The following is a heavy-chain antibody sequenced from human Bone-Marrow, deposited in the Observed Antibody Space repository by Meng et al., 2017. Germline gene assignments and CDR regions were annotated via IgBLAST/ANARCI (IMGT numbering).Heavy chain of an antibody. J-gene: IGHJ5*01. D-gene: IGHD1-26*01. CDR3: AKDSSGGSFFDC. Sequence: GESLKISCAASGFTFSSYAMNWVRQAPGRGLEWVSIISGSGGTTYYAVSVKGRFTISRENSENTIYLQMNSLRAEDTAVYYCAKDSSGGSFFDCWGQGTLVTVSS. CDR1: GFTFSSYA. CDR2: ISGSGGTT. V-gene: IGHV3-23*01.